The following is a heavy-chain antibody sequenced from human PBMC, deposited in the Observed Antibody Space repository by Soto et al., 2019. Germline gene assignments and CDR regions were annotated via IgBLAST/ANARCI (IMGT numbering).Heavy chain of an antibody. D-gene: IGHD6-13*01. Sequence: SETLSLTCTVSGYSISSGYYWGWIRQPPGKGLEWIGSIYHSGSTYYNPSLKSRVTISVDTSKNQFSLKLSSVTAADTAMYYCARDWDSSSWYDYWGQGTLVTVSS. CDR3: ARDWDSSSWYDY. CDR2: IYHSGST. CDR1: GYSISSGYY. J-gene: IGHJ4*02. V-gene: IGHV4-38-2*02.